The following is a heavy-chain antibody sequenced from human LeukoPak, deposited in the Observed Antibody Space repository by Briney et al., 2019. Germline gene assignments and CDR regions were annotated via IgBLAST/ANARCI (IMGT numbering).Heavy chain of an antibody. CDR2: TNPNSGKT. CDR3: VRVSSGWLDFDY. Sequence: ASVKVSCKASGYTFNNYDINWVRQAPGQGLEWMGWTNPNSGKTGYARKFQGRITMTRDTSISTAYMELSSLTSEDTAVYYCVRVSSGWLDFDYWGQGTLVTVSS. D-gene: IGHD6-19*01. V-gene: IGHV1-8*02. J-gene: IGHJ4*02. CDR1: GYTFNNYD.